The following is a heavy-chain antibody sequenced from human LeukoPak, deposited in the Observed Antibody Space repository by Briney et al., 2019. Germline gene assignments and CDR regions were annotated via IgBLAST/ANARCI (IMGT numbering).Heavy chain of an antibody. V-gene: IGHV3-23*03. Sequence: PGGSLRLSCAASGFTFSTYVMNWFRQTPGKGLEWVSLIYNDGSRTYYADSVRGRFTISRDNSEGTVYLQMDSLRPEDTAVYYCATDGYHYFDYWGQGTLVTVSS. CDR3: ATDGYHYFDY. D-gene: IGHD5-12*01. CDR2: IYNDGSRT. CDR1: GFTFSTYV. J-gene: IGHJ4*02.